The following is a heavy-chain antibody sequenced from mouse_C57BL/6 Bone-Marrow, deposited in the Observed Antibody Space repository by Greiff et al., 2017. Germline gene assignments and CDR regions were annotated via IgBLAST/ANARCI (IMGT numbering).Heavy chain of an antibody. D-gene: IGHD1-1*01. CDR3: ARAFSTVVAVDY. CDR2: IDPSDSYT. Sequence: QVQLQQPGAELVRPGTSVKLSCKASGYTFTSYWMHWVKHRPGQGLEWIGVIDPSDSYTNYNQKFKGKATLTVDTSSSTAYMQLSSLTSEDSAVYYGARAFSTVVAVDYWGQGTTLTVSS. V-gene: IGHV1-59*01. J-gene: IGHJ2*01. CDR1: GYTFTSYW.